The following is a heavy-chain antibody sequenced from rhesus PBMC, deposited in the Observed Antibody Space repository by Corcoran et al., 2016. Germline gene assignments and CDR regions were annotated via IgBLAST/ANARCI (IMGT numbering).Heavy chain of an antibody. CDR2: IIYSRNT. Sequence: QVQLQESGPGLVKPSETLSITCAVSGGSISSDYNYWSWIRQPPGKGLEWIGSIIYSRNTNYNPPLKSRLTISGDTSKNQFSLRRSSGTAADSAVYYCARYSGSMYWSFDSWGQGVLVTVSS. CDR1: GGSISSDYNY. CDR3: ARYSGSMYWSFDS. V-gene: IGHV4-122*02. J-gene: IGHJ4*01. D-gene: IGHD3-22*01.